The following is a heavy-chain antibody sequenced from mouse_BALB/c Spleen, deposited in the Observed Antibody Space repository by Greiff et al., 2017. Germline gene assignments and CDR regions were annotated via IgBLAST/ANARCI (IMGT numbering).Heavy chain of an antibody. V-gene: IGHV1-77*01. CDR2: IYPGSGNT. CDR1: GYTFTDYY. J-gene: IGHJ2*01. CDR3: ARGTTEDY. Sequence: VKLVESGAELARPGASVKLSCKASGYTFTDYYINWVKQRTGQGLEWIGEIYPGSGNTYYNEKFKGKATLTADKSSSTAYMQLSSLTSEDSAVYFCARGTTEDYWGQGTTLTVSS. D-gene: IGHD1-1*01.